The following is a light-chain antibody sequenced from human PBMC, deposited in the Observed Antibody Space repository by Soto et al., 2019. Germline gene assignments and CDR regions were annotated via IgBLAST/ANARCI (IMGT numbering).Light chain of an antibody. CDR2: DAS. J-gene: IGKJ2*01. CDR3: QQTYGVPYT. V-gene: IGKV1-39*01. CDR1: RTISSF. Sequence: DIQMTQSPSSLSASVGDRVTITCRAGRTISSFLNWYQQKPGKVPKLLMSDASTLQSGVPPRFSGSGSGTDFTLIISSLQPEDFAVYYCQQTYGVPYTFGQGTILEIK.